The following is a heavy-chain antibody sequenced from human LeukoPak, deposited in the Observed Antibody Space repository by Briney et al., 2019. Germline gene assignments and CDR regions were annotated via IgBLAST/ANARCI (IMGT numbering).Heavy chain of an antibody. Sequence: ASVRVSCKTSGYSFTDYYIHWVRQAPGQGLEWMGWINTKTGGTSSARKFQGRVTMTRDPSITTVYMDMAWLTSDDTAIYFCARADFIDAGPYLIGPWGQGTLVTVSS. J-gene: IGHJ5*02. CDR3: ARADFIDAGPYLIGP. V-gene: IGHV1-2*02. CDR1: GYSFTDYY. CDR2: INTKTGGT. D-gene: IGHD3-3*01.